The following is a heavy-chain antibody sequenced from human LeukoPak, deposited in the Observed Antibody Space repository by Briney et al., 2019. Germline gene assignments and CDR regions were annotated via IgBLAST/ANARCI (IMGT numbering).Heavy chain of an antibody. J-gene: IGHJ4*02. CDR2: IKSETDGGTT. D-gene: IGHD1-26*01. CDR1: GFTFSNAW. V-gene: IGHV3-15*01. CDR3: TTDPILSVGATSFDY. Sequence: PGGSLRLSCAASGFTFSNAWMSWVRQAPGKGLEWVGRIKSETDGGTTDYAAPVKGRFTISRDDSKNTLYLQMNSLKTEDTAVYYCTTDPILSVGATSFDYWGQGTLVTVSS.